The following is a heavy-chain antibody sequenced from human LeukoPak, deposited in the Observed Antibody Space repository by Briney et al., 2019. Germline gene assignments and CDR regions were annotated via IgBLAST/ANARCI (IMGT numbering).Heavy chain of an antibody. CDR3: AKAIGEYYDFWSGAFDY. V-gene: IGHV3-9*01. Sequence: GGSLRLSCAASGFTFDDYAMPWVRQAPGKGLEWVSGISWNSGSIGYTDSVKGRFTISRDNAKNSLYLQMNSLRAEDTALYYCAKAIGEYYDFWSGAFDYWGQGTLVTVSS. CDR2: ISWNSGSI. J-gene: IGHJ4*02. CDR1: GFTFDDYA. D-gene: IGHD3-3*01.